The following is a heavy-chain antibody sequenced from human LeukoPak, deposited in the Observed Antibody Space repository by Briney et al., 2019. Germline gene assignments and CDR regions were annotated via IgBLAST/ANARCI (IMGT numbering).Heavy chain of an antibody. Sequence: GGSLRLSCAASGFTVSSNYMSWVRKAPGKALEWVSVSYSGGSTYYADSVKGRFTISRDNSKNTLYLQMNSLRAEDTAVYYCAGIYDSSGYYLYYYYGMDVWGQGTTVTVSS. CDR2: SYSGGST. CDR3: AGIYDSSGYYLYYYYGMDV. CDR1: GFTVSSNY. J-gene: IGHJ6*02. D-gene: IGHD3-22*01. V-gene: IGHV3-53*01.